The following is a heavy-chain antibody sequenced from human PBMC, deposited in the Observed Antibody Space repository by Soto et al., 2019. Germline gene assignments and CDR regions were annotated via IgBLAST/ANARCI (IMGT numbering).Heavy chain of an antibody. J-gene: IGHJ4*02. CDR3: AKDICGPSSCYNDD. CDR1: GFMFSSYV. CDR2: ITDNGGST. D-gene: IGHD2-15*01. V-gene: IGHV3-23*01. Sequence: EVQLLESGGGLVQPGGSLRLSCAASGFMFSSYVMNCVRQATGKVLEWVSSITDNGGSTYYADSVKGRFTISRDNSKNTLYLQMNILRADDTAVYYCAKDICGPSSCYNDDWGQGNLVTVSP.